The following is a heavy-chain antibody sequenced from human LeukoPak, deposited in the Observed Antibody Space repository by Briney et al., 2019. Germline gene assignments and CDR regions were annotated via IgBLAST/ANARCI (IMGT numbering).Heavy chain of an antibody. V-gene: IGHV3-9*01. CDR1: GFSFDDYV. J-gene: IGHJ4*02. CDR2: ISWNSGSI. CDR3: ARIGYSSSSNDY. Sequence: GGSLRLSCAASGFSFDDYVMHWVRQAPGKGLEWVSGISWNSGSIGYADSVKGRFTTSRDNAKNSLYLQMNSLRAEDTAVYYCARIGYSSSSNDYWGQGTLVTVSS. D-gene: IGHD6-6*01.